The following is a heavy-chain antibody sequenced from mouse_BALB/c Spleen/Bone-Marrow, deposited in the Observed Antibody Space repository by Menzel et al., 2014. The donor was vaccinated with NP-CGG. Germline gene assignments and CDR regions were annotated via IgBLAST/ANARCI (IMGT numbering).Heavy chain of an antibody. D-gene: IGHD2-2*01. CDR1: GYTFTEYT. CDR3: ARSYGYERSWFAY. J-gene: IGHJ3*01. V-gene: IGHV1-22*01. Sequence: VQLQQSGPEVVKPGASVKMSCKTSGYTFTEYTMHWVKQSHGKSLEWIGGINPNNGGTTYNQKFKGKATLTVDKSSSTAYMELRSLTSEDSAVYYCARSYGYERSWFAYWGQGTLVTVSA. CDR2: INPNNGGT.